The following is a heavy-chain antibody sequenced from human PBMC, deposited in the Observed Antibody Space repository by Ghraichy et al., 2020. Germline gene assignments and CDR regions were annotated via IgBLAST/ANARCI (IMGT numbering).Heavy chain of an antibody. D-gene: IGHD4/OR15-4a*01. CDR2: IVVGSGNT. CDR1: GFPFNNST. CDR3: AAPGANSQFDY. V-gene: IGHV1-58*01. J-gene: IGHJ4*02. Sequence: SVKVSCKASGFPFNNSTVQWVRQARGHRPEWLGWIVVGSGNTYLAQRFQDRVSITRDISTKTAYMELSSLRSEDTAIFYCAAPGANSQFDYWGQGTLVAVSS.